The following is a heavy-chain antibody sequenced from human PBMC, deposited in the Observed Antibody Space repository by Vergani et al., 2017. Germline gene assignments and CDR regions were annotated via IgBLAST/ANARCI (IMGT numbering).Heavy chain of an antibody. CDR1: GGTFSSYA. CDR3: AGDRSTDCGDYSDYFDY. Sequence: QVQLVQSGAEVKKPGSSVKVSSKASGGTFSSYAISWVRQAPGQGLEWMGRIIPIFGTANYAQKFQGNVTTTADESTSTAYMELSRLRSDDTAVYYCAGDRSTDCGDYSDYFDYWGQGTLVTVSA. CDR2: IIPIFGTA. J-gene: IGHJ4*02. D-gene: IGHD4-17*01. V-gene: IGHV1-69*18.